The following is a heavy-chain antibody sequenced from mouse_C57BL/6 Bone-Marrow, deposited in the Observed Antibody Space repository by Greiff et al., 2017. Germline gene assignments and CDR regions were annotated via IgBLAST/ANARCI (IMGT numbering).Heavy chain of an antibody. J-gene: IGHJ2*01. CDR3: ARGNLDY. Sequence: EVQVVESGGGLVKPGGSLKLSCAASGFTFSDSGMHWVRQAPEKGLEWVAYISSGSSTIYYADPVKGRFTSSRDKSKTTLYLQMTSLRSEDTAMYYWARGNLDYWGQGTTLTVSS. CDR1: GFTFSDSG. CDR2: ISSGSSTI. V-gene: IGHV5-17*01.